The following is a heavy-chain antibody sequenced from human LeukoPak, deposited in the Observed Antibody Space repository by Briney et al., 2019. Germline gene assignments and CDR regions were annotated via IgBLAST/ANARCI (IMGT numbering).Heavy chain of an antibody. CDR1: GGTFSSYA. J-gene: IGHJ6*03. CDR2: IIPIFGTA. CDR3: ARGSEGYCSSTSCYIYEGYYYYMDV. D-gene: IGHD2-2*02. Sequence: SVKVSCKASGGTFSSYAISWVRQAPGQGLEWMGGIIPIFGTANYARKFQGRVTITADESTSTAYMELSSLRSEDTAVYYCARGSEGYCSSTSCYIYEGYYYYMDVWGKGTTVTVSS. V-gene: IGHV1-69*13.